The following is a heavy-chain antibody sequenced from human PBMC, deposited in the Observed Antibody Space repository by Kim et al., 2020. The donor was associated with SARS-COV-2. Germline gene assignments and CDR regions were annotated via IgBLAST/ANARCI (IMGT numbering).Heavy chain of an antibody. J-gene: IGHJ4*02. Sequence: SNKYDAEAVKGRFTISRDNSKNTLYLQMNSLRAEDPAVYYCAKDPHFDYWGQGTLVTVSS. V-gene: IGHV3-30*02. CDR3: AKDPHFDY. CDR2: SNK.